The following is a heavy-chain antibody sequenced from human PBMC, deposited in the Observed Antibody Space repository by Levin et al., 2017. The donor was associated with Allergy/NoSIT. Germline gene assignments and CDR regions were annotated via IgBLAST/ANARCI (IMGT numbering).Heavy chain of an antibody. J-gene: IGHJ5*02. D-gene: IGHD3-10*01. Sequence: PGGSLRLSCAASGFTFSSYWMHWVRQVPGKGLVWVSRINSDVNSASYADSVKGRFTISRDNAKNTLYLQMNSLSAEDTAVYYCAREYYWGSLTWGQGTLVTVSS. CDR1: GFTFSSYW. CDR2: INSDVNSA. V-gene: IGHV3-74*01. CDR3: AREYYWGSLT.